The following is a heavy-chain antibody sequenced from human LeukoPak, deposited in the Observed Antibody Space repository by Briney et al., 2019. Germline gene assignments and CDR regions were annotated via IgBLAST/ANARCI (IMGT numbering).Heavy chain of an antibody. CDR1: SYSISSGSF. D-gene: IGHD4-17*01. V-gene: IGHV4-38-2*01. J-gene: IGHJ4*02. CDR3: ARVTYVDDMLYQYFDY. CDR2: IFHSGNS. Sequence: PSETLSLTCAVSSYSISSGSFWGWIRQSPGKGLEWVGSIFHSGNSYYNPSLKSRLTMSVDTSKNQFSLKLTSVTAADTALYYCARVTYVDDMLYQYFDYWGQGILVTVSS.